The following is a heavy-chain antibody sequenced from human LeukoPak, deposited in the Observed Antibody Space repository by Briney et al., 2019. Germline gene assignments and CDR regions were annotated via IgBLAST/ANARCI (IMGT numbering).Heavy chain of an antibody. CDR2: IYPGDSDT. J-gene: IGHJ4*02. D-gene: IGHD5-12*01. CDR3: TRQTGYPSDFDY. V-gene: IGHV5-51*01. Sequence: XXMGIIYPGDSDTKYSPSFQGQVTISADKSTSTAYLQWSSLKASDTAMYYCTRQTGYPSDFDYWAQGTLVTVSS.